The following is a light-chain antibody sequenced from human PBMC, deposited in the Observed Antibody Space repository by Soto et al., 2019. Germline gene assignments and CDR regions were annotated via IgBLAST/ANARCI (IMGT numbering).Light chain of an antibody. V-gene: IGKV1-39*01. J-gene: IGKJ5*01. CDR3: QQSYSTPIT. CDR1: QSISSF. Sequence: DIQMTQSPSSLSASVGDRVSITCRASQSISSFLNWYQQKPGKAPKLLIYTASNLHSGVPTRFSCSESGTDFTITITSLQPEDFAPYYCQQSYSTPITFCQGTRLEIK. CDR2: TAS.